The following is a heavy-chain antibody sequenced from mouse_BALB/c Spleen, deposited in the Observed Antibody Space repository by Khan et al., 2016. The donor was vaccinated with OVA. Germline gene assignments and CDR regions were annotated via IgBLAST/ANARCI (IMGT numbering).Heavy chain of an antibody. J-gene: IGHJ3*01. CDR2: INPSNGYS. D-gene: IGHD2-14*01. CDR1: GYTFTSYT. Sequence: QVQLKESGAELARPGASAKMSCKASGYTFTSYTIHWIKLRPGQGLEWIGYINPSNGYSNYNQKFKDKVTLTADKSSTTAYMQLSSLTSDDSAVYNCVRDGAYHRNDGWFAYWGLGTLVTVSA. V-gene: IGHV1-4*01. CDR3: VRDGAYHRNDGWFAY.